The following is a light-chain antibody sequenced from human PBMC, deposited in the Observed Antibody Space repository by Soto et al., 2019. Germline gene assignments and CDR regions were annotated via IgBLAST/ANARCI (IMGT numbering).Light chain of an antibody. CDR2: DAS. J-gene: IGKJ5*01. CDR1: QSISSW. CDR3: QQYENLPT. V-gene: IGKV1-5*01. Sequence: DIQMTQSPSTLSASVGDRVTITCRASQSISSWLAWYQQKPGKAPKLLIYDASSLESGVPSRFRGSGSGTEFTLTISSLQPDDFATYYCQQYENLPTFGQGTRREMK.